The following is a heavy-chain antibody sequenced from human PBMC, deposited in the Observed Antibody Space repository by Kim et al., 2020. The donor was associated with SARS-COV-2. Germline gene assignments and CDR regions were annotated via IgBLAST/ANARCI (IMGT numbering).Heavy chain of an antibody. CDR3: ARSAGPYDYYFDY. CDR1: GYNFPNYW. J-gene: IGHJ4*02. V-gene: IGHV5-51*01. Sequence: GESLKISCKGSGYNFPNYWIGWVRQMPGKGLEWMGIIYPGDSDTRYSPSFQGQVTISADNSTTTAYLQWSRLKASDTAMYYCARSAGPYDYYFDYWGQGTLVTVSS. CDR2: IYPGDSDT. D-gene: IGHD3-16*01.